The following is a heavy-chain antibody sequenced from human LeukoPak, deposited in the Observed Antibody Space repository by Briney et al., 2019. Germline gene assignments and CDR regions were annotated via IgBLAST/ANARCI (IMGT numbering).Heavy chain of an antibody. J-gene: IGHJ4*02. CDR1: GLTFSSSW. CDR3: ARDLAYSRLDY. D-gene: IGHD5-18*01. CDR2: INPDGNKK. Sequence: GGSLRLSCAVSGLTFSSSWMDWVRQAPGKGLEWVASINPDGNKKYSADSVKGRFTISRDNAGNSLYLQMNSLRVEDTAFYYCARDLAYSRLDYWGQGMLVTVSS. V-gene: IGHV3-7*01.